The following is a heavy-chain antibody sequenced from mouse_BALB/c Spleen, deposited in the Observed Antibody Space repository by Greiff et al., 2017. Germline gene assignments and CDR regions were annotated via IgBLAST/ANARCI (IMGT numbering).Heavy chain of an antibody. D-gene: IGHD1-1*01. CDR1: GFTFSSYA. CDR3: ARGLGSSYGYFDY. CDR2: ISSGGST. J-gene: IGHJ2*01. Sequence: EVKLMESGGGLVKPGGSLKLSCAASGFTFSSYAMSWVRQTPEKRLEWVASISSGGSTYYPDSVKGRFTISRDNARNILYLQMSSLRSEDTAMYYCARGLGSSYGYFDYWGQGTTLTVSS. V-gene: IGHV5-6-5*01.